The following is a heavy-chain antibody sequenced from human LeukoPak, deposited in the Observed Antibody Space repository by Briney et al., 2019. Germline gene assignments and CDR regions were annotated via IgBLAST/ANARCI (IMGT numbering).Heavy chain of an antibody. CDR1: GFTFSNYG. CDR2: VSYDGSKK. V-gene: IGHV3-30*18. CDR3: AKDVKFSWPFYFDY. D-gene: IGHD5-12*01. J-gene: IGHJ4*02. Sequence: GGSLRLSCAASGFTFSNYGMHWVRQAPGKGLEWLAFVSYDGSKKYYSDSVKGRFTISRDNSKNTLFLQMNSLRAEDTAVYSCAKDVKFSWPFYFDYWGQGILVTVSS.